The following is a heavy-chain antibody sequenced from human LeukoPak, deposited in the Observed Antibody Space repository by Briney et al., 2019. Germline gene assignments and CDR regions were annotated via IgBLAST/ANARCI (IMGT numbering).Heavy chain of an antibody. CDR3: ARDPLMATIENAFDI. D-gene: IGHD5-24*01. CDR1: GGSISSGSYY. V-gene: IGHV4-61*02. J-gene: IGHJ3*02. Sequence: PSQTQSLTCTVSGGSISSGSYYWSWIRQPAGKGLEWIGRIYTSGSTNYNPSLKSRVTISVDTSKNQFSLKLSSVTAADTAVYYCARDPLMATIENAFDIWGQGTMVTVSS. CDR2: IYTSGST.